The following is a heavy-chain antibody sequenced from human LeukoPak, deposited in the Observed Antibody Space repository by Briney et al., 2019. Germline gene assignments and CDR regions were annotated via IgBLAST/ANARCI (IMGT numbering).Heavy chain of an antibody. CDR3: ARVGVTIFDI. J-gene: IGHJ3*02. CDR2: ISSSSSYI. Sequence: GGSLRLSCAASGFTLSSYSMNWVRQAPGKGLEWVSSISSSSSYIYYADSVKGRFTISRDNAKNSLYLQMNSLRAEDTAVYYCARVGVTIFDIWGQGTMVTVSS. D-gene: IGHD5-12*01. CDR1: GFTLSSYS. V-gene: IGHV3-21*01.